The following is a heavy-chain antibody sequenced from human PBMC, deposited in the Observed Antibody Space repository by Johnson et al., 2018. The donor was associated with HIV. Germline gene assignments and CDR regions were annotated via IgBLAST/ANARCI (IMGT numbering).Heavy chain of an antibody. V-gene: IGHV3-48*03. D-gene: IGHD2-2*02. Sequence: VQLVESGGGVVQPGRSLRLSCAASGFIFSSYAMHWVRQAPGKGLEWVSYISSSGSSRYYADSVKGRFTITRDNVKNSLYMQMNSLRVEDTAVYFCASIQGGIWGQGTMVTVSS. CDR3: ASIQGGI. J-gene: IGHJ3*02. CDR2: ISSSGSSR. CDR1: GFIFSSYA.